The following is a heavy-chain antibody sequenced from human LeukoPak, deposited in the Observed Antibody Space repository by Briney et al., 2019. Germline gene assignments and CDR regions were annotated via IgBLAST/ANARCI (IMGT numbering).Heavy chain of an antibody. Sequence: SETLSLTCAVYGGSFSGYYWSWIRQPPGKGLEWIGEINHSGSTNYNPSLKSRVTISVDTSKNQFSLKLSSVTAADTAVYYCARSLGYCSGGSCLGGATSFLVWGQGTLVTVSS. CDR3: ARSLGYCSGGSCLGGATSFLV. V-gene: IGHV4-34*01. CDR1: GGSFSGYY. CDR2: INHSGST. D-gene: IGHD2-15*01. J-gene: IGHJ4*02.